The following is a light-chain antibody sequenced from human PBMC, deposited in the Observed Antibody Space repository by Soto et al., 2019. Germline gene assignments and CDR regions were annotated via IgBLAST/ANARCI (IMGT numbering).Light chain of an antibody. J-gene: IGKJ5*01. CDR2: DTS. Sequence: EIVLTQSPGTLSLSPGERATLSCRASQSLTNSFIAWYQQKPGQAPRLLIYDTSSRATGIPDRFSGSGSGTDFTLTISRLEPEDFAVYYCKQYKEWPPFTFGQGTRLEIK. V-gene: IGKV3D-20*02. CDR1: QSLTNSF. CDR3: KQYKEWPPFT.